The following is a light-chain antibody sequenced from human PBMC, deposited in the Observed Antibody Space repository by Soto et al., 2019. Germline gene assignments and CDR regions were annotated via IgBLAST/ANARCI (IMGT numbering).Light chain of an antibody. J-gene: IGKJ4*01. CDR3: QQGSAWPLT. V-gene: IGKV3-15*01. CDR2: DAS. Sequence: EVVMTQSPGTLSVSPGERATLSCRASQNISSNLAWYQQKPGQAPRLLIFDASKRATGIPARFSGGGSGTEFTLTISSLQSEDFAVYYCQQGSAWPLTFGGGTKVEIK. CDR1: QNISSN.